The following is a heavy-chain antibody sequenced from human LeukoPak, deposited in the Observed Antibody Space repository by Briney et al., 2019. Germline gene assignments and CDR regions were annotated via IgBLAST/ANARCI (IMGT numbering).Heavy chain of an antibody. D-gene: IGHD2-21*01. J-gene: IGHJ3*02. V-gene: IGHV1-69*13. CDR3: ARGWQLGGDLGDAFDI. Sequence: SVNVYCTTSGGTFSSYTITWVRQAPGQGREWMGGIIPIFGTTNYAQKFQGRVTITADESTSTAYMELSSLRSEDTAVYYCARGWQLGGDLGDAFDIWGQGTMVTVSS. CDR1: GGTFSSYT. CDR2: IIPIFGTT.